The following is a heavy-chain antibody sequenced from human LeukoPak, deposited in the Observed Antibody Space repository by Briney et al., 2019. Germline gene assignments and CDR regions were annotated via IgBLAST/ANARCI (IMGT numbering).Heavy chain of an antibody. V-gene: IGHV3-48*04. D-gene: IGHD5-18*01. CDR1: GFTFSSYS. CDR2: ISSSSSTI. J-gene: IGHJ4*02. Sequence: GGSLRLSCAASGFTFSSYSMNWVRQAPGKGLEWVSYISSSSSTIDYADSVKGRFTISRDNGKNSLYLQMNSLRAEDTAVYYCSRLRGYSYGYGDYWGQGTLVTVSS. CDR3: SRLRGYSYGYGDY.